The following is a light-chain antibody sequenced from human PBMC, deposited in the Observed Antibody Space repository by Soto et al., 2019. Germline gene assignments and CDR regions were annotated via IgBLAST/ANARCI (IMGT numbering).Light chain of an antibody. CDR3: QQYNNWPPIT. CDR1: QSVRTK. Sequence: EVVMTQSPATLSVSPGDRATLSCRASQSVRTKLAWYQQKPGQAPRLLIYDASTRVTDIPARFSGSGSGTEFTLTISSLQSDDVAVYYCQQYNNWPPITFGQGTRLEIK. V-gene: IGKV3-15*01. J-gene: IGKJ5*01. CDR2: DAS.